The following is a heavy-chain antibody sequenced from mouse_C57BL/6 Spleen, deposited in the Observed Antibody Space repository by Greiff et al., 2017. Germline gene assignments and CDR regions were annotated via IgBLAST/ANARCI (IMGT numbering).Heavy chain of an antibody. J-gene: IGHJ1*03. CDR2: ISNGGGST. V-gene: IGHV5-12*01. D-gene: IGHD1-1*01. Sequence: EVQLVESGGGLVQPGGSLKLSCAASGFTFSDYYMYWVRQTPEKRLEWVAYISNGGGSTYYPDTVKGRFTISRDNAKNTLYLQMSRLKSEDTAMYYCARHMITTVVATDWYFDVWGTGTTGTVSS. CDR1: GFTFSDYY. CDR3: ARHMITTVVATDWYFDV.